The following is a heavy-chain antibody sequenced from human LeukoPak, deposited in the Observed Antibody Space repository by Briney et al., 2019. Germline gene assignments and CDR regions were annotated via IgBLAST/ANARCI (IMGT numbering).Heavy chain of an antibody. Sequence: PSETLSLTRAVYGGSFSGYYWSWIRQPPEKGLEWIGEINHSGSTNYNPSLKSRVTISVDTSKNHFSLKLSSVTAADTAVYYCARISGRLYYYYYMDVWGKGTTVTVSS. CDR2: INHSGST. D-gene: IGHD6-19*01. CDR1: GGSFSGYY. J-gene: IGHJ6*03. CDR3: ARISGRLYYYYYMDV. V-gene: IGHV4-34*01.